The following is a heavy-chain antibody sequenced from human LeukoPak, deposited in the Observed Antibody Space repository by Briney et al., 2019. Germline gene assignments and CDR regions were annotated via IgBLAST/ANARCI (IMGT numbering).Heavy chain of an antibody. V-gene: IGHV3-7*01. CDR1: GFTFSNYG. J-gene: IGHJ4*02. CDR2: IKQDGSAK. CDR3: ARDRGSDWYMRDPYFDY. Sequence: GGSLRLSCAASGFTFSNYGMSWVRQAPGKGLEWVANIKQDGSAKYYVDSVKGRFTVSRDNAKNSLYLQMTSLRAEDTALYYCARDRGSDWYMRDPYFDYWGQGTLVTVSS. D-gene: IGHD6-13*01.